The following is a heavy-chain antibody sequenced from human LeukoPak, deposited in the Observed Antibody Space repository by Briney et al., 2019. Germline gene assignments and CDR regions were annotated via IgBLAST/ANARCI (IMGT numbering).Heavy chain of an antibody. Sequence: GGSLRLSCAPSGFTFSRHGMHWVRQAPGKGLEWVAIISNDGSRKYYAHSVEGRFTISRDNSKDTLYLQMGSLRAEDTAVYYCARDRAWNYFDYWGQGTLVTVSS. D-gene: IGHD3-3*01. CDR3: ARDRAWNYFDY. J-gene: IGHJ4*02. CDR2: ISNDGSRK. CDR1: GFTFSRHG. V-gene: IGHV3-30*03.